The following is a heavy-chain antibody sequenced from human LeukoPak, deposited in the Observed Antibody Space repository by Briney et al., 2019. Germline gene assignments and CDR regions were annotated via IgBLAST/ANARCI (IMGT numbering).Heavy chain of an antibody. CDR2: ISYDGSNK. V-gene: IGHV3-30-3*01. D-gene: IGHD2-15*01. Sequence: GRSLRLSCAASGFTFSSYAMHWVRQAPGKGLEGVAVISYDGSNKYYADSVKGRFTISRDNSKNTLYLQMNSLRAEDTAVYYCARGVKLGYCSGGSCAPFDYWGQGTLVTASS. CDR1: GFTFSSYA. CDR3: ARGVKLGYCSGGSCAPFDY. J-gene: IGHJ4*02.